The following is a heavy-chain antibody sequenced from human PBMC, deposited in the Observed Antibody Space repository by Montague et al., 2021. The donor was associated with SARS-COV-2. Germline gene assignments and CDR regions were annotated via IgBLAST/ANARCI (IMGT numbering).Heavy chain of an antibody. D-gene: IGHD6-13*01. CDR3: ARIHIAAAGTGLDY. CDR2: IDWDDDK. J-gene: IGHJ4*02. CDR1: GFSLSTSGMC. V-gene: IGHV2-70*11. Sequence: PALVKPTQTLTLTCTFSGFSLSTSGMCVSWIRQPPGKALERLARIDWDDDKYYSTSLKTRLTISKDTSKNQVVLTMTNMDPVDTATYYCARIHIAAAGTGLDYWGQGTLVTVSS.